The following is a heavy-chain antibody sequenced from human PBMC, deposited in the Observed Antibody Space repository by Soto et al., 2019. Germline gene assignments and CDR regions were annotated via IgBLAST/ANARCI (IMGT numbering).Heavy chain of an antibody. J-gene: IGHJ4*02. V-gene: IGHV3-21*01. CDR1: GFTFSSYS. CDR2: ISSSSSYI. Sequence: GGSLRLSCAASGFTFSSYSMNWVRQAPGKGLEWVSSISSSSSYIYYADSVKGLFTISRDNAKNSLYLQMNSLRAEDTAVYYCARDSVFNFWSGFDYWGQGTLVTVSS. D-gene: IGHD3-3*01. CDR3: ARDSVFNFWSGFDY.